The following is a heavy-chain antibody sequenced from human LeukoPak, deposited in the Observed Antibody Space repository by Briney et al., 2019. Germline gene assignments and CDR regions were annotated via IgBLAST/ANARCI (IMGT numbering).Heavy chain of an antibody. Sequence: GGSLRLSCAASGFTFSSYAMSWVRQAPGMGLEWVSAISASGGSTYYADSVKGRFTISRDNSKSTLYLQMNTLRAEDTAVYYCAKGAASSWSDHWGQGTQVTVSS. V-gene: IGHV3-23*01. CDR1: GFTFSSYA. CDR2: ISASGGST. D-gene: IGHD2-15*01. J-gene: IGHJ5*02. CDR3: AKGAASSWSDH.